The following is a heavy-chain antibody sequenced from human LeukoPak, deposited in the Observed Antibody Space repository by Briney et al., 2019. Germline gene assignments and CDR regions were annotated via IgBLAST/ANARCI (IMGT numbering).Heavy chain of an antibody. Sequence: GGSLRLSCAASGLTFSNAWMSWVRQAPGRGLEWVGRVKSKTNGGTIDYAAPVKGRFSISRDDSKNTLYLQMNSLKSEDTAVYYCTKFDYAAFEYWGQGALVTVSS. CDR1: GLTFSNAW. J-gene: IGHJ4*02. D-gene: IGHD4-17*01. CDR3: TKFDYAAFEY. V-gene: IGHV3-15*01. CDR2: VKSKTNGGTI.